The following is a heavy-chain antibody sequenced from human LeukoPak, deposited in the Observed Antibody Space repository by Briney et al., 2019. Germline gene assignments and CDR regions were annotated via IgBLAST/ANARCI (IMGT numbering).Heavy chain of an antibody. CDR1: GGSITSSSYY. CDR2: IYYTGGT. CDR3: ARDQLWFGEYRSDY. Sequence: SETLSLTCSVSGGSITSSSYYWGWIRQSPEKGLEWIGSIYYTGGTYYSPSLKSRLTILVDTSKNQVSLNLRSVTAADTAVYYCARDQLWFGEYRSDYWGQGTLVTVSS. D-gene: IGHD3-10*01. J-gene: IGHJ4*02. V-gene: IGHV4-39*07.